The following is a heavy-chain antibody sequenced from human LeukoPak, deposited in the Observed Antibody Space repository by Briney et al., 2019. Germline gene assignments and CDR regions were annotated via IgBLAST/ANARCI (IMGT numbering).Heavy chain of an antibody. Sequence: GASVKVSCKASGYTFTSYGISWVRQAPGQGLEWMGIINPSGGSTSYAQKFQGRVTMTRDMSTSTVYMELSSLRSEDTAVYYCARVLSGWHDAFDIWGQGTMVTVSS. D-gene: IGHD6-19*01. CDR2: INPSGGST. CDR3: ARVLSGWHDAFDI. J-gene: IGHJ3*02. CDR1: GYTFTSYG. V-gene: IGHV1-46*01.